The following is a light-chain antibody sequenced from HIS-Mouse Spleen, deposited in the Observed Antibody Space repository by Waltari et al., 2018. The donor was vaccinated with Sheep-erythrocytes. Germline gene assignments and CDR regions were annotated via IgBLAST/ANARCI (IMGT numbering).Light chain of an antibody. J-gene: IGLJ3*02. CDR2: YYSDSDK. CDR3: MIWPSNAWV. CDR1: SDINVGSYN. Sequence: QPVLTQPPSSSASPGESARLTCTLPSDINVGSYNIYWYQPNPGSPPRYLLYYYSDSDKGQGSGVPSRFSGSKDASANTGILLISGLQSEDEADYYCMIWPSNAWVFGGGTKLTVL. V-gene: IGLV5-37*01.